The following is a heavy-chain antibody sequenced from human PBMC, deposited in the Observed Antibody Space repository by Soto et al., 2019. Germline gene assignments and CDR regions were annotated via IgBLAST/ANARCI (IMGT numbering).Heavy chain of an antibody. J-gene: IGHJ2*01. CDR1: GFTFSSYA. CDR3: ARPLWRDDYNWGYFDL. D-gene: IGHD4-4*01. V-gene: IGHV3-30-3*01. CDR2: ISYDGSNK. Sequence: QVQLVESGGGVVQPGRSLRLSCAASGFTFSSYAMHWVRQAPGKGLEWVAVISYDGSNKYYADSVKGRFTISRDNSKNTLYLHMNSLRAEDTAVYYCARPLWRDDYNWGYFDLWGRGPLVTVSS.